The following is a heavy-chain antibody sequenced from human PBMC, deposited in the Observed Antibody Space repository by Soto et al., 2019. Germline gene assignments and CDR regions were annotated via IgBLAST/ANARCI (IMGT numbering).Heavy chain of an antibody. V-gene: IGHV1-3*01. CDR3: ARDQTEAYDFWSGYFRTNYYYGMDV. Sequence: ASVKVSCKASGYTFTSYAMHWVRQAPGQRLEWMGWINAGNGNTKYSQKFQGRVTITRDTSASTAYMELSSLRSEDTAVYYCARDQTEAYDFWSGYFRTNYYYGMDVWGQGTTVTVSS. D-gene: IGHD3-3*01. CDR1: GYTFTSYA. J-gene: IGHJ6*02. CDR2: INAGNGNT.